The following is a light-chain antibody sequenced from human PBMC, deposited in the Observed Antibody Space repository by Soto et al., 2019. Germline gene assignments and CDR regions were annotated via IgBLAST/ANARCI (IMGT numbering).Light chain of an antibody. J-gene: IGKJ2*01. V-gene: IGKV1-33*01. CDR3: QQYDNLPYT. Sequence: DIQMTQSPSSLSASVXXXXTXTCQASQDXXXXLHWYQQKPGKAPKLLIYDASNLETGVPSRFSGSGSGTDFTFTISSLQPEDIATYYCQQYDNLPYTFGQGTKLEIK. CDR1: QDXXXX. CDR2: DAS.